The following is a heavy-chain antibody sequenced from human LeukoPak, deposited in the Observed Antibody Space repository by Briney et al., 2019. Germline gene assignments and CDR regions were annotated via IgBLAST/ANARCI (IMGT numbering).Heavy chain of an antibody. CDR1: GYTFTSYY. Sequence: ASVKVSCKASGYTFTSYYMHWVRQAPGQGLEWMGIINPSGGSTSYAQKFQGRVTMTRNTSISTAYMELSSLRSEDTAVYYCARGLIAAADAYYMDVWGKGTTVTISS. J-gene: IGHJ6*03. CDR3: ARGLIAAADAYYMDV. CDR2: INPSGGST. D-gene: IGHD6-13*01. V-gene: IGHV1-46*01.